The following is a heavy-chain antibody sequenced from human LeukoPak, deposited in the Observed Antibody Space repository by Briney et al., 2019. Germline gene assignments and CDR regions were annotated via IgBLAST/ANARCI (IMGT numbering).Heavy chain of an antibody. Sequence: GGSLRLSCVASGFIFRNYWMTWVRQAPGKGLEWMANIKPDGSDENYVDSVKGRFTIFRDNAKNSLFLQMNSLRAEDTAVYYCAGPPQAGPFDSWGQGTLVTVSS. J-gene: IGHJ4*02. CDR2: IKPDGSDE. V-gene: IGHV3-7*01. CDR3: AGPPQAGPFDS. CDR1: GFIFRNYW.